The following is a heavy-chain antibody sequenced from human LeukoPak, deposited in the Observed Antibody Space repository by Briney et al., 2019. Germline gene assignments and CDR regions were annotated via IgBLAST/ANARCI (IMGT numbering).Heavy chain of an antibody. CDR1: GFTFSSYG. D-gene: IGHD6-19*01. Sequence: GGSLRLSCAASGFTFSSYGMHWVRQAPGKGLEWVAVISYDGSNKYYADSVKGRFTISRDNSKNTLYPQMNSLRAEDTAVYYCAEGYSSGWTYFDYWGQGTLVTVSS. CDR3: AEGYSSGWTYFDY. V-gene: IGHV3-30*18. J-gene: IGHJ4*02. CDR2: ISYDGSNK.